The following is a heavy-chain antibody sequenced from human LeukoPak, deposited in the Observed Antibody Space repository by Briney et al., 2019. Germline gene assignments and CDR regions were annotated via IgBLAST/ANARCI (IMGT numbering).Heavy chain of an antibody. CDR3: TRPVRYDFWSGYYSDY. Sequence: GGSLRLSCTASGFTFGDYAMSWFRQAPGKGLEWVGFIGSKAYGGTTEYAASVKGRFTISRDDSNSVAYLQMNSLKTEDTAVYYCTRPVRYDFWSGYYSDYWGQGTLVTVSS. J-gene: IGHJ4*02. V-gene: IGHV3-49*03. D-gene: IGHD3-3*01. CDR2: IGSKAYGGTT. CDR1: GFTFGDYA.